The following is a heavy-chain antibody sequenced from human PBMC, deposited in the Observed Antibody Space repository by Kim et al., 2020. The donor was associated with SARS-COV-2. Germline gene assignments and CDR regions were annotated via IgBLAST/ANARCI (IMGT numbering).Heavy chain of an antibody. V-gene: IGHV7-4-1*01. J-gene: IGHJ5*02. Sequence: ASVKVSCKASGYTFTSNPVNWVRQAPGQGLEWMGWTNTKTGNPSYARGFTGRFVFALDTSGSSAYLQIRSLKAEDTAIYYCARGPGPVDPWGKGTLVTVSS. D-gene: IGHD3-10*01. CDR2: TNTKTGNP. CDR1: GYTFTSNP. CDR3: ARGPGPVDP.